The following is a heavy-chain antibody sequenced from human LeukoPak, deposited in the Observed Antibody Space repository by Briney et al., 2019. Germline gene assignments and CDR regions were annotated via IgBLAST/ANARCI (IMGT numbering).Heavy chain of an antibody. J-gene: IGHJ4*02. D-gene: IGHD5-18*01. CDR2: IYYSGST. CDR1: GDSINSYY. Sequence: SETLSLTCTVSGDSINSYYWSWIRQPPGKGLEWIGYIYYSGSTKYNPSIKSRVTITVDTSKNQFSLKLSSVTAADTAVYYCARSLRGYRFATDYWGQGTLVTVSS. CDR3: ARSLRGYRFATDY. V-gene: IGHV4-59*08.